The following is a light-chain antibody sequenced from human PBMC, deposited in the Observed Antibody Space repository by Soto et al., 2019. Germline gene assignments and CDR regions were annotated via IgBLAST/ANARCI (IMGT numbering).Light chain of an antibody. CDR3: QVWDSRSDHVV. Sequence: QAVVTQEPSLTVSPGGTVTLTCGSSTGAVTSGHYPYWFQQKPGQVPRTLIYHTTNKESWTPARFSGSLLGGKAALTLSGAQPEDEADYYCQVWDSRSDHVVFGGGTKLTVL. CDR1: TGAVTSGHY. V-gene: IGLV7-46*01. J-gene: IGLJ2*01. CDR2: HTT.